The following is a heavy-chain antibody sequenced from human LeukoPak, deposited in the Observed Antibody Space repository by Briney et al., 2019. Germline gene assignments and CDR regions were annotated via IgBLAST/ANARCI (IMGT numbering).Heavy chain of an antibody. CDR3: ARPLGNYYDSSGYS. V-gene: IGHV1-69*13. CDR1: GGTFSSYA. D-gene: IGHD3-22*01. CDR2: IIPIFGTA. J-gene: IGHJ3*01. Sequence: SVKASCKASGGTFSSYAISWVRQAPGQGLEWMGGIIPIFGTANYAQKFQGRVTITADESTSTAYMELSSLRSEDTAVYYCARPLGNYYDSSGYSWGQGTMVTVSS.